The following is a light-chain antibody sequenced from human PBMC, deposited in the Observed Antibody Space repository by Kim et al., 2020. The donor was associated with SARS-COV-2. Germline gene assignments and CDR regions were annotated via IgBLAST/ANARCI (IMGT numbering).Light chain of an antibody. CDR3: HQSSSLPYT. Sequence: VALREKVTITWRASQSIGNSLNWYQQKPDQSPRHLIKYASQSFSGVPSRFSGSGSGRDFTLAINSLEAEDAAAYYCHQSSSLPYTFGQGTKLEI. V-gene: IGKV6-21*01. CDR1: QSIGNS. J-gene: IGKJ2*01. CDR2: YAS.